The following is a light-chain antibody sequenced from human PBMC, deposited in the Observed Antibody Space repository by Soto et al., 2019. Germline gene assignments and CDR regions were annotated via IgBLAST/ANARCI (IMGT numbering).Light chain of an antibody. CDR3: SSYTTSSTPI. Sequence: QSALTQPASVSGSPGQSITISCTGTSSDIGGYNFVSWYQQHPGKAPKLIIYDVSYRPSGVSSRFSGSKSGNTASLTISGIKAEDEADYYCSSYTTSSTPIFGGGTKLTVL. CDR1: SSDIGGYNF. V-gene: IGLV2-14*01. J-gene: IGLJ2*01. CDR2: DVS.